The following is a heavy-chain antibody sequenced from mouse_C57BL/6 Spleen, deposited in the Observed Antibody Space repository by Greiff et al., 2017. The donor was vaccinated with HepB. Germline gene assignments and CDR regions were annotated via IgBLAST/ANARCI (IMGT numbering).Heavy chain of an antibody. J-gene: IGHJ1*03. CDR3: ARSITTPYWYFDV. CDR1: GYTFTSYW. CDR2: IDPSDSET. Sequence: VQLQQPGAELVRPGSSVKLSCKASGYTFTSYWMHWVKQRPIQGLEWIGNIDPSDSETHYNQKFKDKATLTVDKTSSTAYMPLSSLTSEDAAVYYCARSITTPYWYFDVWGTGTTVTVAS. V-gene: IGHV1-52*01. D-gene: IGHD2-4*01.